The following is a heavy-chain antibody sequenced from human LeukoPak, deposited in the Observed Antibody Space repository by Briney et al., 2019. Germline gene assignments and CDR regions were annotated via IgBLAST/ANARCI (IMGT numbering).Heavy chain of an antibody. D-gene: IGHD2-2*01. J-gene: IGHJ6*02. Sequence: GGSLRLSCAASGFTFSSYEMNWVRQAPGKGLEWVSYISSSGSTIYYADSVKGRFTISRDNAKNSLYLQMNSLRAEDTAVYYCARAAVPAAPAYYYSMDVWGQGTTVTVSS. V-gene: IGHV3-48*03. CDR2: ISSSGSTI. CDR3: ARAAVPAAPAYYYSMDV. CDR1: GFTFSSYE.